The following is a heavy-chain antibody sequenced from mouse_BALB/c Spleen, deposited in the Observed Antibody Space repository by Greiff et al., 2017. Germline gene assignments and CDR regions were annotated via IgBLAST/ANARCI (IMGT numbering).Heavy chain of an antibody. V-gene: IGHV3-1*02. CDR3: ARGVYYGSSFYWYFDV. J-gene: IGHJ1*01. CDR2: IHYSGST. D-gene: IGHD1-1*01. CDR1: GYSITSGYS. Sequence: EVKLQESGPDLVKPSQSLSLTCTVTGYSITSGYSWHWIRQFPGNKLEWMGYIHYSGSTNYNPSLKSRISITRDTSKNQFFLQLNSVTTEDTATYYCARGVYYGSSFYWYFDVWGAGTTVTVSS.